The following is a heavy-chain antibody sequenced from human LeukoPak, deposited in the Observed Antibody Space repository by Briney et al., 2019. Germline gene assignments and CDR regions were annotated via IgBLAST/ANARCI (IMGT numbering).Heavy chain of an antibody. V-gene: IGHV3-30*18. CDR2: ISNDGSNK. J-gene: IGHJ4*02. CDR3: AKERRGVRTDD. CDR1: GFTFSSYG. Sequence: GGSLRLSCAASGFTFSSYGMHWVRQAPGKGLEWVAVISNDGSNKYYADSVKGRFTISRDNSKNTLYVQMNSLRAEDTAVYYCAKERRGVRTDDWGQGTPVTVSS.